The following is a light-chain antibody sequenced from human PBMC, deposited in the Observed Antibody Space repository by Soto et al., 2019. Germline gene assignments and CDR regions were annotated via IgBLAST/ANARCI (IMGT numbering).Light chain of an antibody. Sequence: QSVLTQPPSVSGGPGQRVTISCTGNSSNIGAGYDVHWYQQLPGTAPKLLIYGNSNRPSGVPDRFSGSKSDTSASLAITGLQAEDAADYYCQSYDSSLSGSNYVFGTGTKLTVL. CDR3: QSYDSSLSGSNYV. J-gene: IGLJ1*01. CDR1: SSNIGAGYD. CDR2: GNS. V-gene: IGLV1-40*01.